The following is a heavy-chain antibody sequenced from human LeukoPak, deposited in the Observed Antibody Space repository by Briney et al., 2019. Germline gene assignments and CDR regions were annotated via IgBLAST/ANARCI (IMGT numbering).Heavy chain of an antibody. CDR1: GGSISSTSYY. CDR3: VIVNAVSVAGSRADY. CDR2: IYYSGST. V-gene: IGHV4-39*01. D-gene: IGHD6-19*01. J-gene: IGHJ4*02. Sequence: PSETLSLTCTVSGGSISSTSYYWGWIRQPPGKGLEWIGSIYYSGSTYYNSSLKSRVTISVDTSKNQFSLKLSSVTAADTAVYYCVIVNAVSVAGSRADYWGQGTLVTVSS.